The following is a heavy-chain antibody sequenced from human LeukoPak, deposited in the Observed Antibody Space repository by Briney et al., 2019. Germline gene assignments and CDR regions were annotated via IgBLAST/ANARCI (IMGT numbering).Heavy chain of an antibody. D-gene: IGHD3-22*01. CDR1: GGSISSYY. J-gene: IGHJ3*02. V-gene: IGHV4-4*09. CDR3: ARHGRLGDYYDSSGYYYSAFDI. CDR2: IYTSGST. Sequence: PSETLSLTCTVSGGSISSYYWSWIRQPPGKGLEWIGYIYTSGSTNYNPSLKSRVTISVDTSKNQFSLKLGSVTAADTAVYYCARHGRLGDYYDSSGYYYSAFDIWGQGTMVTVSS.